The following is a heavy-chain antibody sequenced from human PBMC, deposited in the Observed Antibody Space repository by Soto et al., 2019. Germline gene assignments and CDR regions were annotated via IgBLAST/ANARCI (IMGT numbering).Heavy chain of an antibody. V-gene: IGHV3-33*01. CDR1: GFPFSNYA. J-gene: IGHJ4*02. Sequence: GGSLRLSCAASGFPFSNYAMHWVRQPPGKGLEWVAVIWYDGNNKYYTDSVKGRFTISRDNSKNTLNLQMNSLRAEDTALYYCARGLIYYYDTSGNYFDSWGQGTLVTVSS. CDR3: ARGLIYYYDTSGNYFDS. CDR2: IWYDGNNK. D-gene: IGHD3-22*01.